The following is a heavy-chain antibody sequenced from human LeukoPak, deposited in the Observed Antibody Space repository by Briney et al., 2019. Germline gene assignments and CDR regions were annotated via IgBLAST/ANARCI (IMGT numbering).Heavy chain of an antibody. Sequence: ASVKVSCKASGYTFTSYGISWVRQAPGQGLEWMGWISAYNGNTNYAQKLQGRVTMTTDTSTSTAYMELSRLRSDDTAVYYCAREIAVAGRRGAFDIWGQGTMVTVSS. CDR1: GYTFTSYG. V-gene: IGHV1-18*01. CDR3: AREIAVAGRRGAFDI. J-gene: IGHJ3*02. CDR2: ISAYNGNT. D-gene: IGHD6-19*01.